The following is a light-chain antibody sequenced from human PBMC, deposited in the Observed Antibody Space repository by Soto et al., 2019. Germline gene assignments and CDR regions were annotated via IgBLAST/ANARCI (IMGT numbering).Light chain of an antibody. V-gene: IGLV2-23*02. CDR2: DVS. Sequence: QSALTQPASVSGSPGQAITISCTGTSGDVGNYNLVSWYQQHPGKVPKLVIFDVSERPSWVSNRFSGSKSGNTASLTISGLQSEDEADYYCCSYVGRNIYVFGTGTQLTVL. CDR1: SGDVGNYNL. J-gene: IGLJ1*01. CDR3: CSYVGRNIYV.